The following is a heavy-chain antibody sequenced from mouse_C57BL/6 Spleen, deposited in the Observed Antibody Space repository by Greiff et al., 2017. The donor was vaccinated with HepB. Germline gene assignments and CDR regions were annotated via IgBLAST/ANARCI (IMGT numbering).Heavy chain of an antibody. V-gene: IGHV5-4*01. D-gene: IGHD2-3*01. J-gene: IGHJ2*01. CDR2: ISDGGSYT. CDR3: AREGDGYSYFDY. CDR1: GFTFSSYA. Sequence: EVQLVESGGGLVKPGGSLKLSCAASGFTFSSYAMSWVRQTPEKRLEWVATISDGGSYTYYPDNVKGRFTISRDNAKNNLYLQMSHLKSEDTAMYYCAREGDGYSYFDYWGQGTTLTVSS.